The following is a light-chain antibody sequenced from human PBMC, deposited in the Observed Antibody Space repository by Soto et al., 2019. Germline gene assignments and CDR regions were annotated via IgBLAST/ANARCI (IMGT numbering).Light chain of an antibody. CDR2: GAS. CDR3: QQYNNWPIT. J-gene: IGKJ5*01. Sequence: EIVLTQSPATLSLSPGESATLSCRASQTVSSNLAWYKQKPGQAPRLLIYGASTRATGIPARFSGSGSGTEFTLTISSLQSEDFAVYYCQQYNNWPITFGQGTRLEIK. V-gene: IGKV3-15*01. CDR1: QTVSSN.